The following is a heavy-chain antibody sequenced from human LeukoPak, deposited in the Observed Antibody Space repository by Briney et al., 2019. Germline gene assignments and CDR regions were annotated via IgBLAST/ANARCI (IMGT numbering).Heavy chain of an antibody. CDR3: ARDSGSTDAFDI. CDR1: GLSITRGCYY. Sequence: SQTLSLTCTVSGLSITRGCYYWTWIRQPPGKGLEGLGYIYYSGSTNYNPSLKSRVTISVAKSKNQFSLKLSSVTAADTAVYYCARDSGSTDAFDIWGQGTMVTVSS. V-gene: IGHV4-61*01. J-gene: IGHJ3*02. CDR2: IYYSGST. D-gene: IGHD1-26*01.